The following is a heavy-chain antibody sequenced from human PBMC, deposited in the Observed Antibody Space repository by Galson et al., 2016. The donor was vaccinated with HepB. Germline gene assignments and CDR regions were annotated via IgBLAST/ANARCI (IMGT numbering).Heavy chain of an antibody. CDR3: ARVSRPGISAPRYGMDV. V-gene: IGHV3-23*01. J-gene: IGHJ6*04. CDR1: GFTFSDYA. D-gene: IGHD6-13*01. CDR2: ISGSGSGT. Sequence: SLRLSCAASGFTFSDYAMTWVRQAPGKGLEWVSSISGSGSGTYIGDSVKGRFDVSRDNSKNTLFLHMKNLRAEDTALYYCARVSRPGISAPRYGMDVWGRGTTVTVS.